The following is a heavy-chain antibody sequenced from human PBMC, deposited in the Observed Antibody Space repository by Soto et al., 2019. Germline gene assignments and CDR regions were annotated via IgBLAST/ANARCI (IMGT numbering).Heavy chain of an antibody. J-gene: IGHJ6*02. CDR3: ARHGAYSSSWTLRVYYYYGMDV. CDR2: IYYSGST. V-gene: IGHV4-59*08. Sequence: QVQLQESGPGLVKPSETLSLTCTVSGGSISSYYWSWIRQPPGKGLEWIGYIYYSGSTNYNPSLKSRVTISVDTSKNQFSLKLSSVTAADTAVYYCARHGAYSSSWTLRVYYYYGMDVWGQGTTVTVSS. CDR1: GGSISSYY. D-gene: IGHD6-13*01.